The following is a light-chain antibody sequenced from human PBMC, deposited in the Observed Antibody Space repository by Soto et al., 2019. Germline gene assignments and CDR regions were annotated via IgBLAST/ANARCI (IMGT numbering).Light chain of an antibody. CDR2: DAS. Sequence: QLTQSPSSLSASVGDRVTITCRAGQDIGSALAWYQQRPGQAPKLLLYDASNLEAGVTSRFSGSGSGTDLTLTITSLRPEDFATYYCQQFNGFPLTFGGGTKVQIK. J-gene: IGKJ4*01. CDR3: QQFNGFPLT. V-gene: IGKV1-13*02. CDR1: QDIGSA.